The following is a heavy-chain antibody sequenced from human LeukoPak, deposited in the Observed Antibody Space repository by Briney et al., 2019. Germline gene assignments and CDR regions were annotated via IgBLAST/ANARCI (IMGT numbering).Heavy chain of an antibody. J-gene: IGHJ4*02. CDR2: IYYSGST. CDR3: ARGEDLRLGELSPFDY. D-gene: IGHD3-16*02. Sequence: SETLSLTCTVSGGSISSYYWSWIRQPPGKGLEWIGYIYYSGSTTYSPSLKSRVTISIDTSKNQFSLKLSSVTAADTAVYYCARGEDLRLGELSPFDYWGQGTLVTVSS. V-gene: IGHV4-59*01. CDR1: GGSISSYY.